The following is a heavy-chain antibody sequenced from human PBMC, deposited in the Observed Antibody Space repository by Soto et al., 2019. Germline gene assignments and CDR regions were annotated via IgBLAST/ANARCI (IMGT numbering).Heavy chain of an antibody. Sequence: ASVKVSCKASGYTFTSYDINWVRQATGQGLEWMGWMNPNSGNTGYAQKFQGRVTMTRNTSISTAYMELSSLRSEDTAVYYCARDTRRCDFWSGYYYYYGMDVWGQGTTVTVSS. CDR2: MNPNSGNT. V-gene: IGHV1-8*01. J-gene: IGHJ6*02. CDR1: GYTFTSYD. CDR3: ARDTRRCDFWSGYYYYYGMDV. D-gene: IGHD3-3*01.